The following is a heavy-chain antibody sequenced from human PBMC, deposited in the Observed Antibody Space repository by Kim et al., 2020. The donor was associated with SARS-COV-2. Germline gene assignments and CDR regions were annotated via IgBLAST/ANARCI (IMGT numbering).Heavy chain of an antibody. J-gene: IGHJ4*02. D-gene: IGHD6-6*01. CDR1: GFTFDDYA. CDR3: VKGYTSKVGAAPLHS. V-gene: IGHV3-9*01. CDR2: LSWSGGTI. Sequence: GGSLRLSCAASGFTFDDYAMHWVRQAPGKGLEWVSGLSWSGGTIVYADSVKGRFTISRDNAKNSLYLQMNSLRPEDTAFYYCVKGYTSKVGAAPLHSWGQGNLVTVSS.